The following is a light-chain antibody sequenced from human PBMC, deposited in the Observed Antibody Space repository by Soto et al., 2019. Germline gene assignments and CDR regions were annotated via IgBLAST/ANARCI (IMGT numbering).Light chain of an antibody. V-gene: IGLV2-14*03. CDR2: DVS. CDR3: SSYTSSSTVV. Sequence: QSALTQPASVSGSPGQSITISCTGTSSYVGGYNYVSWYQHHPGKAPKLMIYDVSNRPSGISNRFSGSKSGNTASLTISGLQGEDEADYYCSSYTSSSTVVFGGGPKLTVL. J-gene: IGLJ2*01. CDR1: SSYVGGYNY.